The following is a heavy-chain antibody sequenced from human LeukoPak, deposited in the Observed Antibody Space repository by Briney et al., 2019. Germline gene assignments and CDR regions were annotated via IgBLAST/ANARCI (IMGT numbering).Heavy chain of an antibody. CDR2: INHSGST. CDR3: ARVGAPKYCSSTSCYPHYYYGMYV. D-gene: IGHD2-2*01. V-gene: IGHV4-34*01. Sequence: SETLSLTCAVYGGSFSGYYWSWIRQPPGKGLEWIGEINHSGSTNYNPSLKSRVTISVDTSKNQFSLKLSSVTAADTAVYYCARVGAPKYCSSTSCYPHYYYGMYVWGQGTTVTVSS. J-gene: IGHJ6*02. CDR1: GGSFSGYY.